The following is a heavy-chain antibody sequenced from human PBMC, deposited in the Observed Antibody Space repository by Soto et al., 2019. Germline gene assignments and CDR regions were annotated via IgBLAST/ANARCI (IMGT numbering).Heavy chain of an antibody. V-gene: IGHV1-69*13. CDR1: GGTFSSYA. CDR3: GRPAGIAAADDAFDI. CDR2: IIPIFGTA. D-gene: IGHD6-13*01. Sequence: SVKVACKASGGTFSSYAISWVRQAPGQGLEWMGGIIPIFGTANYAQKFQGRVTITADESTSTAYMQLSSLRSEDTAVYYCGRPAGIAAADDAFDIWGQGTMVTVS. J-gene: IGHJ3*02.